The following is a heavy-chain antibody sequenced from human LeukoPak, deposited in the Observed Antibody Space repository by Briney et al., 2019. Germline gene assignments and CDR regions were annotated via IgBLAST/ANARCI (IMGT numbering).Heavy chain of an antibody. D-gene: IGHD3-3*01. CDR1: GYSISSGYY. V-gene: IGHV4-38-2*01. CDR3: ARAYYDFWSGYYTGGYFDY. J-gene: IGHJ4*02. CDR2: IYHSGST. Sequence: SETLSLTCAVSGYSISSGYYWGWIRQPPGKELEWIGGIYHSGSTYYNPSLKTRVTISVDTSKNQFSLKRSSVTAADTAVYYCARAYYDFWSGYYTGGYFDYWGQGTLVTVSS.